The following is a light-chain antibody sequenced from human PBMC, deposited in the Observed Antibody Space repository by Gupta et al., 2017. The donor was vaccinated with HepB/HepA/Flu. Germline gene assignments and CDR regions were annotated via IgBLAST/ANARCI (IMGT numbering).Light chain of an antibody. J-gene: IGLJ2*01. CDR1: SSNIGNNY. Sequence: QSVLTQPPSVSAAPGQKVTISCSGSSSNIGNNYVSWYQQLPGTAPKLLIYDNNKRPSGIPDRFSGSKSGTAATLATTGLQTGEEADYYCGTWDSSLSAVVFGGGTKLTVL. V-gene: IGLV1-51*01. CDR2: DNN. CDR3: GTWDSSLSAVV.